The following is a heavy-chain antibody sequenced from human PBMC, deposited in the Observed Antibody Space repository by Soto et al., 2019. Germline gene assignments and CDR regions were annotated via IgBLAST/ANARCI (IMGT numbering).Heavy chain of an antibody. V-gene: IGHV3-23*01. Sequence: PGGSLRLSCAASGFTFRNYDLHWVRQAPGKGLEWVSVMSGSGDSTYYADSVKGRFTISRDNSKNTLYLQMNSLRVEDTAIFYCAKKAEKHFDWMFYADSWGQGTLVTVSS. CDR3: AKKAEKHFDWMFYADS. CDR2: MSGSGDST. D-gene: IGHD3-9*01. J-gene: IGHJ4*02. CDR1: GFTFRNYD.